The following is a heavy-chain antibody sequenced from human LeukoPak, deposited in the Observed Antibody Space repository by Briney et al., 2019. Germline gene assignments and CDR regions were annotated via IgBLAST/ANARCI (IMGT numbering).Heavy chain of an antibody. CDR3: GREGWDYYYYMDV. CDR2: IYYSGRT. CDR1: GYSISSGYY. V-gene: IGHV4-38-2*02. D-gene: IGHD1-26*01. J-gene: IGHJ6*03. Sequence: SETLSLTCTVSGYSISSGYYWGWIRQPPGQGLEWIGSIYYSGRTYSNPSLKSRVTISVDTSKNQFSLTLSSVTAADTAVYYCGREGWDYYYYMDVWGKGTTVTVSS.